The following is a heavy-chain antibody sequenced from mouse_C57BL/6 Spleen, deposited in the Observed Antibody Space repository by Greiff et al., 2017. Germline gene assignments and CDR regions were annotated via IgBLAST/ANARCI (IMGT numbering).Heavy chain of an antibody. CDR2: ISSGSSTI. D-gene: IGHD1-1*01. CDR3: AITTVPDFDY. Sequence: DVMLVESGGGLVKPGGSLKLSCAASGFTFSDYGMHWVRQAPEKGLEWVAYISSGSSTIYYADTVKGRFTISRDNAKNTLFLQMTSLRSEDTAMYYCAITTVPDFDYWGQGTTLTVSS. J-gene: IGHJ2*01. CDR1: GFTFSDYG. V-gene: IGHV5-17*01.